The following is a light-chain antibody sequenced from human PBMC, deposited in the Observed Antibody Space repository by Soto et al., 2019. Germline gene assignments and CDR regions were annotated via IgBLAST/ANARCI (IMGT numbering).Light chain of an antibody. CDR3: QHYTSSPPIT. V-gene: IGKV3-11*01. J-gene: IGKJ5*01. Sequence: EIVMTQSPTTLSVSPGARATLSCRASQSATSYLASYQQQPGQAPRLLIYDAASRATAIPDSFSGSGSGTDFTLTISRLEPVDFAVYYCQHYTSSPPITFGQGTRLEIK. CDR1: QSATSY. CDR2: DAA.